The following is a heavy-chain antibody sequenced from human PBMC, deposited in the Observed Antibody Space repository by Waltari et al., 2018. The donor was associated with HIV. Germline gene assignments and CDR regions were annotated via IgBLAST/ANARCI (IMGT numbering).Heavy chain of an antibody. CDR1: GGSFSGYY. J-gene: IGHJ4*02. V-gene: IGHV4-34*01. CDR2: IKHSGST. Sequence: QVQLQQWGAGLLKPSETLSLTCAVYGGSFSGYYWSWIRQPPGKGLEWIGEIKHSGSTTHNPSLKSRVTISVDTSKNQFSLKLSSVTAADTAVYYCARGRSPYSSGWYVSEYWGQGTLVTVSS. D-gene: IGHD6-19*01. CDR3: ARGRSPYSSGWYVSEY.